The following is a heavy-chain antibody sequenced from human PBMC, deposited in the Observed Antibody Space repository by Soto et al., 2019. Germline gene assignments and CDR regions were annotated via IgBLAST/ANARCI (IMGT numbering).Heavy chain of an antibody. Sequence: QVQLVQSGAEVKKPGSSVKVSCKASGGTFSSYTISWVRQAPGQGLEWMGRIIPILGIANYAQKFQGRVTITADKSTSTASMELRSLSLEDPAVYYCAFYGISTSGYSNGFDPGGKGTLVTFS. CDR2: IIPILGIA. J-gene: IGHJ5*02. V-gene: IGHV1-69*02. CDR3: AFYGISTSGYSNGFDP. D-gene: IGHD2-2*01. CDR1: GGTFSSYT.